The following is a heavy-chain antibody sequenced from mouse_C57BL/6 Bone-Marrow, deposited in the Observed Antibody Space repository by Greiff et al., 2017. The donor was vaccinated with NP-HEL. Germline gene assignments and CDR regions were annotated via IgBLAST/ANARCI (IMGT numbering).Heavy chain of an antibody. CDR1: GYTFTDHT. J-gene: IGHJ2*01. CDR2: IYPRDGST. Sequence: VQLQESDAELVKPGASVKISCKVSGYTFTDHTIHWMKQRPEQGLEWIGYIYPRDGSTKYNEKFKGKATLTADKSSSTAYMQLNSLTSEDSAVYFCARTGYYGNYYFDYWGQGTTLTVSS. CDR3: ARTGYYGNYYFDY. V-gene: IGHV1-78*01. D-gene: IGHD2-1*01.